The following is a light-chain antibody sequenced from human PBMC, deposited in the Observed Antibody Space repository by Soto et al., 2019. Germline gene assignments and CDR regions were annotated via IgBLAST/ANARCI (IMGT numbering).Light chain of an antibody. V-gene: IGKV2-28*01. CDR1: QSLLDSYGSNY. CDR3: MEALERPYT. Sequence: DSVMTQSPLSLPVTPGEPASISCRSSQSLLDSYGSNYLDWYLQKPGQSPQLLIYLGSKWASGVPARLSASGSGTDFTQRIGRVDAEDVGVYFCMEALERPYTFGQGTKLEIK. CDR2: LGS. J-gene: IGKJ2*01.